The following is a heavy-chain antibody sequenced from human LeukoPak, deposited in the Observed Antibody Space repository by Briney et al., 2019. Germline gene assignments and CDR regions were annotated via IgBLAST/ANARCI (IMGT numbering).Heavy chain of an antibody. J-gene: IGHJ4*02. V-gene: IGHV3-74*03. Sequence: PGGSLILSCGASGFLFSTYCTDWVRQAPKKGLVWVSRIRSDGNSTTYADSVKGRFTISRDNAKNTLYLQRNRLRAEDTAFYYSGKGAAYISGNFDYWGQGTLVTVSS. CDR1: GFLFSTYC. CDR3: GKGAAYISGNFDY. CDR2: IRSDGNST. D-gene: IGHD6-19*01.